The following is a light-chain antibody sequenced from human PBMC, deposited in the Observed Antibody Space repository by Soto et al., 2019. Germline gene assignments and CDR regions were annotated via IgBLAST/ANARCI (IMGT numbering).Light chain of an antibody. V-gene: IGKV1-39*01. J-gene: IGKJ1*01. CDR1: QSISSY. CDR3: QQTYTTPWT. Sequence: DIQMTQSPSSLSASLGDRLTITCRASQSISSYLNWYQQKPGKAPKLLIHATSTLQSGVPSRFSGSGSGTDFTLPISRLQPEDFATYHCQQTYTTPWTFGQGTKVEVK. CDR2: ATS.